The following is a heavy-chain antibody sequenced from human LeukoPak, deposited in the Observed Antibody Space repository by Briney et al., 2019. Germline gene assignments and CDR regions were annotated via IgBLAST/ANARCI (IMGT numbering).Heavy chain of an antibody. CDR3: ARGVYDSSGRFDY. J-gene: IGHJ4*02. CDR1: GGSISSYY. CDR2: IYYSGST. V-gene: IGHV4-59*01. D-gene: IGHD3-22*01. Sequence: SETLSLTCTVSGGSISSYYWSWIRQPPGKGLEWIGYIYYSGSTNYNPSLKSRVTISADTSKNQFSLKLSSVTAADTAVYYCARGVYDSSGRFDYWGQGTLVTVSS.